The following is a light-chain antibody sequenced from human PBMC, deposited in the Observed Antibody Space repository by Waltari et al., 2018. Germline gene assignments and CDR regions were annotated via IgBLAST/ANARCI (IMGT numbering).Light chain of an antibody. CDR3: LKYVTAPPT. CDR1: QDIGNY. CDR2: AAS. V-gene: IGKV1-27*01. J-gene: IGKJ1*01. Sequence: DIQMTQSPSSLSASVGDRVSIPCRASQDIGNYLAWYQKKPGKAPKLLIYAASVLQAGVPSRFSSSGSGTDFTLTISSLQPEDAATYFCLKYVTAPPTFGQGTKVEIK.